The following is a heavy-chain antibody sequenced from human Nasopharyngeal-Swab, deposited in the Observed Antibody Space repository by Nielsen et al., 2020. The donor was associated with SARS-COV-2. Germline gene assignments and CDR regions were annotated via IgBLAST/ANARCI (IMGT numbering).Heavy chain of an antibody. CDR1: GYTFINYA. Sequence: ASVKVSCKASGYTFINYAIHWVRQAPGQSLEYMGWINPDNGNTRYSHNFQGRVTMTTDTSTSTAYMELRSLRSDDTAVYYCARIPYCSSTSCYAVRGGNYYYYYGMDVWGQGTTVTVSS. CDR3: ARIPYCSSTSCYAVRGGNYYYYYGMDV. CDR2: INPDNGNT. V-gene: IGHV1-3*01. D-gene: IGHD2-2*01. J-gene: IGHJ6*02.